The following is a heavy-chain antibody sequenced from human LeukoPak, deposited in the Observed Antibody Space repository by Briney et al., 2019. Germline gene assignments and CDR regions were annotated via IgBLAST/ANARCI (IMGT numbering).Heavy chain of an antibody. V-gene: IGHV3-7*03. CDR2: IKQDGSEK. Sequence: GGSLRLYCAASGFTFSSYWMSWVRQAPGKGLEWVANIKQDGSEKYYVDSVKGRFTISRDNAKNSLYLQMNSLRAEDTAVYYCARDGGYYYGSGNSYYFDYWGQGTLVTVSS. D-gene: IGHD3-10*01. J-gene: IGHJ4*02. CDR1: GFTFSSYW. CDR3: ARDGGYYYGSGNSYYFDY.